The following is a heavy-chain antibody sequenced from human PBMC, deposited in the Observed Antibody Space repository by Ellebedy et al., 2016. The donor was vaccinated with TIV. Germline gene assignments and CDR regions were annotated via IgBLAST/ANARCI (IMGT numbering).Heavy chain of an antibody. CDR3: GRDVPSDY. CDR2: IKEDGSEK. CDR1: GFTFSTYW. Sequence: GGSLRLXXAASGFTFSTYWMNWVRQAPGKGLEWVANIKEDGSEKYYGDSVKGRFTISRDNARNSLYLQMKSLRADDVAVYYCGRDVPSDYWGQGTLVTVSP. V-gene: IGHV3-7*01. J-gene: IGHJ4*02.